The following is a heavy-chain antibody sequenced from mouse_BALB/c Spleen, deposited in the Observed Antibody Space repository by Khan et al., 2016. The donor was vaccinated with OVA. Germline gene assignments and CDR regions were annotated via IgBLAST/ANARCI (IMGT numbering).Heavy chain of an antibody. CDR2: TSYSGST. CDR3: ARTARIKY. Sequence: VQLKESGPSLVKPSQSLSLTCTVTGYSITSGYGWNWIRQFPGNKLEWMGYTSYSGSTNYNPSLISRIFITRATTKNQFFLQLNTEATEDTATYYCARTARIKYWGQGTTLTVSS. J-gene: IGHJ2*01. CDR1: GYSITSGYG. V-gene: IGHV3-2*02. D-gene: IGHD1-2*01.